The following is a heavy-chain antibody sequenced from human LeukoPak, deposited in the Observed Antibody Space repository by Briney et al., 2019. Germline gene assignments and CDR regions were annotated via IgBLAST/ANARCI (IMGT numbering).Heavy chain of an antibody. CDR1: GGSISSSSYY. CDR2: IYYSGST. J-gene: IGHJ5*02. Sequence: SETLSLTCTVSGGSISSSSYYWGWIRQPPGKGLVWIGSIYYSGSTYYNPSLKSRVTISVDTSKNQFSLKLSSVTAADTAVYYCARHKEVLLWFGELSGTWFDPWGQGTLVTVSS. V-gene: IGHV4-39*01. D-gene: IGHD3-10*01. CDR3: ARHKEVLLWFGELSGTWFDP.